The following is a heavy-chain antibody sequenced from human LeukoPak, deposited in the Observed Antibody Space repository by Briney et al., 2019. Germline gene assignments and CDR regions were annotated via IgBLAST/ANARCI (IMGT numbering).Heavy chain of an antibody. V-gene: IGHV3-48*02. CDR1: GFTFSSYS. CDR2: ISSSSSTI. Sequence: GGSLRLSCAASGFTFSSYSMNWVRQAPGKGLEWVSYISSSSSTIYYADSVKGRFTISRDNAKNSLYLQMNSPRDEDTAVYYCARVRTVVVPAATRGDAFDIWGQGTMVTVSS. D-gene: IGHD2-2*01. CDR3: ARVRTVVVPAATRGDAFDI. J-gene: IGHJ3*02.